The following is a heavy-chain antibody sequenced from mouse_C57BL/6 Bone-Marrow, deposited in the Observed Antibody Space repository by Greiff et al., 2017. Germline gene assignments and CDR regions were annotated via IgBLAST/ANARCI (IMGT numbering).Heavy chain of an antibody. V-gene: IGHV1-47*01. CDR3: ARAIYDGYYGVAY. D-gene: IGHD2-3*01. CDR1: GYTFTTYP. J-gene: IGHJ3*01. CDR2: FHPYNDDT. Sequence: LQESGAELVKPGASVKMSCKASGYTFTTYPIEWMKQTHGKSLECIGNFHPYNDDTKYKDKFKGKATLTVEKSSSTAYLQLSRLTSADSAVYYCARAIYDGYYGVAYWGQGTLVTVSA.